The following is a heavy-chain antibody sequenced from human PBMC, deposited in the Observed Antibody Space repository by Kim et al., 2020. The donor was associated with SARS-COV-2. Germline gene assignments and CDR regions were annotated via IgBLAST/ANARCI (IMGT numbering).Heavy chain of an antibody. J-gene: IGHJ4*02. CDR3: ARLGGSSGWYIVDGVGVIDY. V-gene: IGHV4-59*08. CDR1: GGSISSYY. CDR2: IYYSGST. D-gene: IGHD6-19*01. Sequence: SETLSLTCTVSGGSISSYYWSWIRQPPGKGLEWIGYIYYSGSTNYNPSLKSRVTISVDTSKNQFSLKLSSVTAADTAVYYCARLGGSSGWYIVDGVGVIDYWGQGTLVTVSS.